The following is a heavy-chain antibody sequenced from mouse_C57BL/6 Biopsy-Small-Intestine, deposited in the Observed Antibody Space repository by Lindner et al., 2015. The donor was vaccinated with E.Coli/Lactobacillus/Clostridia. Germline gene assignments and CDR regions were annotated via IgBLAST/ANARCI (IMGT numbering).Heavy chain of an antibody. V-gene: IGHV1-80*01. Sequence: VQLQESGAELVKPGASVKISCKASGYAFSSYWMNWVKQRPGKGLEWIGQIYPGDGDTNYNGKFKGKATLTADKSSSTAYMQLSSLTSEDSAVYFCARRPFNWDFDYWGQGTTLTVSS. CDR1: GYAFSSYW. D-gene: IGHD4-1*01. CDR2: IYPGDGDT. CDR3: ARRPFNWDFDY. J-gene: IGHJ2*01.